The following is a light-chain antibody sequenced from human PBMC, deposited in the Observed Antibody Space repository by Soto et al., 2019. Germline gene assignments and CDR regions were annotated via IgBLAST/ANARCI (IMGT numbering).Light chain of an antibody. V-gene: IGLV2-14*01. CDR3: SSSSISTDYL. Sequence: QSALTQPASVSGSPGQSITISCTGTSSDVGGYDYVSWYQLHPGKAPKLMVFEVSNRPSGVSYRFSGSKSGNTASLTISGLQAEDEADYFCSSSSISTDYLFGDGKKLTVL. CDR1: SSDVGGYDY. J-gene: IGLJ1*01. CDR2: EVS.